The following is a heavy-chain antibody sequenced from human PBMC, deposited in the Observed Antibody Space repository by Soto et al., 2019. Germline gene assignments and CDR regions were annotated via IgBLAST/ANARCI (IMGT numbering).Heavy chain of an antibody. J-gene: IGHJ4*02. V-gene: IGHV4-4*02. CDR2: IFHDGTA. D-gene: IGHD3-10*01. CDR1: DVSLSSGNW. CDR3: ARLGYDTRLNYMYFDC. Sequence: WETLSLTSALSDVSLSSGNWWTLVHQNPQRGMEYIGEIFHDGTANYYPSFERRVAISVDTSKNQFSLKLTSVTAADTAIYFCARLGYDTRLNYMYFDCWGQGALVTVSS.